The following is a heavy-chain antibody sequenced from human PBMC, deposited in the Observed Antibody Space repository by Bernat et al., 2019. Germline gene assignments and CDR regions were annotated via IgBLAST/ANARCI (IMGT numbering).Heavy chain of an antibody. D-gene: IGHD4-23*01. V-gene: IGHV4-39*01. CDR2: IYYSGST. CDR3: AGHYGGIHDYYYYGMDV. Sequence: QLQLQESGPGLVKPSETLSLTCTVSGGSISSSSYYWGWIRQPPGKVLEWIGSIYYSGSTYYNPSLKSRFTISVDTSKNQFSLKLSSVTAADTAVYYCAGHYGGIHDYYYYGMDVWGQGTTVTVSS. CDR1: GGSISSSSYY. J-gene: IGHJ6*02.